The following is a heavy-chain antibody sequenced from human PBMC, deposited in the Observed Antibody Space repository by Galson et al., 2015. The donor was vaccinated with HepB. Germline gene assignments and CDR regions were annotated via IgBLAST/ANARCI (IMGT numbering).Heavy chain of an antibody. CDR3: ASGGYNKYGDDYYFYYMDV. D-gene: IGHD5-24*01. Sequence: SVKVSCKASGGTFSNSAINWVRQAPGQGLEWMGGIIPFLRIVKYPRKFQGRVTITADTSTSTAYMDLSSLRSEDTAVFYCASGGYNKYGDDYYFYYMDVWGKGTTVTVSS. CDR2: IIPFLRIV. CDR1: GGTFSNSA. J-gene: IGHJ6*03. V-gene: IGHV1-69*10.